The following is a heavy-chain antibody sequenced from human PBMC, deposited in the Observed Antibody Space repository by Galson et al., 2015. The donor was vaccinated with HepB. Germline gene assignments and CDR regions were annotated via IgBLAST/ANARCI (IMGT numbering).Heavy chain of an antibody. V-gene: IGHV3-7*03. CDR1: GFTFSTYW. D-gene: IGHD4-23*01. Sequence: SLRLSCAASGFTFSTYWMTWVRQAPGKGLEWVANIKEDGSDKYYVDSVKGRFTISRDNAKNSLYLQINSLRVEDTAVYYCARRDYGGDSKYWGQGTLVTVSS. J-gene: IGHJ4*02. CDR3: ARRDYGGDSKY. CDR2: IKEDGSDK.